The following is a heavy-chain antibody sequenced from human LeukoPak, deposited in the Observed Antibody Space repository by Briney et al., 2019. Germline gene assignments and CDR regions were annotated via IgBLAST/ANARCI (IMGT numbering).Heavy chain of an antibody. Sequence: GASVKVSCKASGYTFTSYAMNWVRQAPGQGLEWMGWINTNTGNPTYAQGFTGHFVFSLDTSVATAYLQISSLKAEDTAVYYCARSGDIVVGKGIDYWGQGTLVTVSS. J-gene: IGHJ4*02. CDR3: ARSGDIVVGKGIDY. CDR2: INTNTGNP. V-gene: IGHV7-4-1*02. D-gene: IGHD2-21*01. CDR1: GYTFTSYA.